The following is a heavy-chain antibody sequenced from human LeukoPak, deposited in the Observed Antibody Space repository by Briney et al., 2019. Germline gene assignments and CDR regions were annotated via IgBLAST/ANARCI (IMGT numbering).Heavy chain of an antibody. CDR1: GGSISSYY. CDR2: IYYSGST. CDR3: ARVDGSSSRYYYYMDV. J-gene: IGHJ6*03. V-gene: IGHV4-59*01. D-gene: IGHD6-6*01. Sequence: PSETLSLTCTVSGGSISSYYWSWIRQPPEKGLEWIGYIYYSGSTNYNPSLKSRVTISVDTSKNQFSLKLSSVTAADTAVYYCARVDGSSSRYYYYMDVWGKGTTVTVSS.